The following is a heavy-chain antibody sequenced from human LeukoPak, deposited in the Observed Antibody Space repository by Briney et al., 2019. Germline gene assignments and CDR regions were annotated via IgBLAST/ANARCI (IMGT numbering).Heavy chain of an antibody. J-gene: IGHJ4*02. CDR2: ISSSSSYI. CDR1: GFTFSSYS. CDR3: ARPYSSSSGADY. D-gene: IGHD6-13*01. V-gene: IGHV3-21*01. Sequence: GRSLRLSCAASGFTFSSYSMNWVRQAPGKGLEWVSSISSSSSYIYYADSVKGRFTISRDNAKNSLYLQMNSLRAEDTAVYYCARPYSSSSGADYWGQGTLVTVSS.